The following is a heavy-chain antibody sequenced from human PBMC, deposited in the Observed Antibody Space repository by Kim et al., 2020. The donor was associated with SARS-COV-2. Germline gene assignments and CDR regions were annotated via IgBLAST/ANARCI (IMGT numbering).Heavy chain of an antibody. CDR1: GYTFTSYA. CDR3: ARDPMITFGGVDEYYFDY. CDR2: INAGNGNT. Sequence: ASVKVSCKASGYTFTSYAMHWVRQAPGQRLEWMGWINAGNGNTKYSQKFQGRVTITRDTSGSIAYMELSSLRSEDTAVYYCARDPMITFGGVDEYYFDYWGQGTLVTVSS. D-gene: IGHD3-16*01. J-gene: IGHJ4*02. V-gene: IGHV1-3*01.